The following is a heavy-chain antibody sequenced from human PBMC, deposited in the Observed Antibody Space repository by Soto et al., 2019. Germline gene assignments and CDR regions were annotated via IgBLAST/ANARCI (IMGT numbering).Heavy chain of an antibody. Sequence: EVQLVESGGALVQPGGSLRPSFAASGFPLSTHWMSWVRQAPGKGLEWVANINDDGSERNYADSVRGRFSVSRDNAKNSLFLQMNGLRVEDTALYYCAKDVRWGQGTQVTVSS. V-gene: IGHV3-7*05. CDR3: AKDVR. CDR2: INDDGSER. J-gene: IGHJ4*02. CDR1: GFPLSTHW.